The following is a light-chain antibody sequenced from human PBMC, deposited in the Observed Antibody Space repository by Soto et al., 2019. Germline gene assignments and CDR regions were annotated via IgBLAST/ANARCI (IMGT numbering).Light chain of an antibody. CDR1: QSISSY. CDR2: AAS. J-gene: IGKJ1*01. CDR3: QQSYSSPET. V-gene: IGKV1-39*01. Sequence: DIQMTQSPSSLSASVGYRVTITCRASQSISSYLNWYQQKPGKAPKLLIYAASSLQGGVPSRFSGSGSGTDFTLTISSLQPEDFATYYCQQSYSSPETFGQGTKVEI.